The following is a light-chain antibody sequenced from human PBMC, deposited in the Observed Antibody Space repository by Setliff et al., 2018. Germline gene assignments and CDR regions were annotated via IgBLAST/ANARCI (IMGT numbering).Light chain of an antibody. CDR1: SSDVGGYNY. J-gene: IGLJ3*02. Sequence: ALTQPASVSGSPGQSITISCTGTSSDVGGYNYVSWYQQHPGKAPKLMIYDVSNRPSGVSNRFSGSKSGNTASLTISGLQAEDEADYYCSSYTSISTWVFGGGTKVTVL. CDR3: SSYTSISTWV. CDR2: DVS. V-gene: IGLV2-14*03.